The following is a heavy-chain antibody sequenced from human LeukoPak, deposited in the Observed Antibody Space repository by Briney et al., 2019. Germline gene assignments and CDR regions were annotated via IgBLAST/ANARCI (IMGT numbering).Heavy chain of an antibody. CDR3: ARQPGFRSSWPLLFDY. J-gene: IGHJ4*02. Sequence: SETLSLTCTVSGGSISSSSDYWGWIRQPPGKGLEWIGSIYYSGSTYYNPSLKSRVTISVYTSKNHFSLKLSSVTASDTAVYYCARQPGFRSSWPLLFDYWGQGTLVTVSS. CDR2: IYYSGST. V-gene: IGHV4-39*01. D-gene: IGHD6-13*01. CDR1: GGSISSSSDY.